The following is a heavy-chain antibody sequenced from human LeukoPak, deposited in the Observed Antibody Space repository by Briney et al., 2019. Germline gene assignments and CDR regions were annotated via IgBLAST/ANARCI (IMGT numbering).Heavy chain of an antibody. CDR3: AREPLGWYDAFDI. CDR2: IYYSGST. V-gene: IGHV4-39*02. J-gene: IGHJ3*02. Sequence: SSETLSLTCTVSGGSISSSSYYWGWIRQPPGKGLEWIGSIYYSGSTYYNPSLKSRVTISVDMSKNQFSLKLSSVTAADTAVYYCAREPLGWYDAFDIWGQGTMVTVSS. D-gene: IGHD2-15*01. CDR1: GGSISSSSYY.